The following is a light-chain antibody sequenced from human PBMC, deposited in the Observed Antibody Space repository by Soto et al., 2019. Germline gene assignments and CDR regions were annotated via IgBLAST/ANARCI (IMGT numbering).Light chain of an antibody. J-gene: IGLJ1*01. CDR1: SSDVGTYDY. CDR2: SVN. V-gene: IGLV2-11*01. CDR3: FSYTSSATSV. Sequence: QSALIQPPSVSGSPGQSVTISCTGTSSDVGTYDYVSWFQHHPGTVPKPMIYSVNSRPSGVPDRFSDSKSGNPASMTISGLQPGDGADYFCFSYTSSATSVLGTGTQLTVL.